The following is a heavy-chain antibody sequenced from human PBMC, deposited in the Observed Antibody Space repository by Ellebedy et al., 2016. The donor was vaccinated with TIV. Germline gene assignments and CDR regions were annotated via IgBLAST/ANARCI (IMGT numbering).Heavy chain of an antibody. J-gene: IGHJ4*02. D-gene: IGHD5-18*01. CDR1: GGTFSSYA. CDR2: IIPILGIA. CDR3: ARGGGDTAMVTGYFDY. V-gene: IGHV1-69*04. Sequence: SVKVSCXASGGTFSSYAISWVRQAPGQGLEWMGRIIPILGIANYAQKFQGRVTITADKSTSTAYMELSSLRSEDTAVYYCARGGGDTAMVTGYFDYWGQGTLVTVSS.